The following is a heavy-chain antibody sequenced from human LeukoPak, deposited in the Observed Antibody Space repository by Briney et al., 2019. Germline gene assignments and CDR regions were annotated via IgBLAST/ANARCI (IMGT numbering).Heavy chain of an antibody. J-gene: IGHJ4*02. CDR2: ISWNGGST. D-gene: IGHD1-26*01. V-gene: IGHV3-20*04. CDR1: GFTFDDYG. CDR3: ARGLFSGSPGFSYYFDY. Sequence: GGSLRLSCASSGFTFDDYGMSWVRQAPGKGLEWVSGISWNGGSTGYADSVKGRFTISRDNAKNSLYLQMNSLRVEDTALYYCARGLFSGSPGFSYYFDYWGQGTLVTVSS.